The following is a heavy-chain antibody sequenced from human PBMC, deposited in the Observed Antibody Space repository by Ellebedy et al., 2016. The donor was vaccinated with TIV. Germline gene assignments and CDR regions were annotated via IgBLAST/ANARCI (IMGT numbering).Heavy chain of an antibody. V-gene: IGHV3-30*03. CDR3: ARERYYDSSGYNY. CDR2: ISYDGSNK. D-gene: IGHD3-22*01. CDR1: GFTFSSYW. Sequence: GESLKISXAASGFTFSSYWMHWVRQAPGKGLEWVAVISYDGSNKYYADSVKGRFTISRDNSKNTLYLQMNSLRAEDTAVYYCARERYYDSSGYNYWGQGTLVTVSS. J-gene: IGHJ4*02.